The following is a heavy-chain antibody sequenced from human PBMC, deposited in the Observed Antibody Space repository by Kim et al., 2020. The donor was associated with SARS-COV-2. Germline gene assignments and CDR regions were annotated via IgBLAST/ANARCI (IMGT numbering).Heavy chain of an antibody. CDR1: GGSFSGYY. V-gene: IGHV4-34*01. D-gene: IGHD3-10*01. CDR3: ARSFMVRGVSPRPRGMDV. CDR2: INHSGST. J-gene: IGHJ6*02. Sequence: SETLSLTCAVYGGSFSGYYWSWIRQPPGKGLEWIGEINHSGSTNYNPSLKSRVTISVDTSKNQFSLKLSSVTAADTAVYYCARSFMVRGVSPRPRGMDVWGQGTTVTVSS.